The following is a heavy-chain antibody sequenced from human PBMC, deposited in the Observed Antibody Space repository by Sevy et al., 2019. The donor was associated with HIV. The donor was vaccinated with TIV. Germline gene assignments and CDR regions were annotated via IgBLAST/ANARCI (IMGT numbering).Heavy chain of an antibody. CDR1: GFSFGDYA. D-gene: IGHD3-16*01. J-gene: IGHJ4*02. Sequence: GGSLRLSCTASGFSFGDYAMNWVRQAPGKGLEWVAFLKNKARGGTLDHAASVKGRVTISRDDSKSIVYLQMNDLRTEDTGVYYCTRGKGAQSIFDYWGQGALVTVSS. CDR3: TRGKGAQSIFDY. V-gene: IGHV3-49*04. CDR2: LKNKARGGTL.